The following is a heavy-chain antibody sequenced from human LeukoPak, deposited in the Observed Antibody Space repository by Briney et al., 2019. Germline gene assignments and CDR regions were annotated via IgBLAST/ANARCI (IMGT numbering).Heavy chain of an antibody. J-gene: IGHJ4*02. CDR2: ISSSSSYI. V-gene: IGHV3-21*01. CDR3: ARDQSFFSASRGAFWSGYYRAFDY. CDR1: GFTFSSYS. D-gene: IGHD3-3*01. Sequence: GGSLRLSCAASGFTFSSYSMNWVRQAPGKGLEWVSSISSSSSYIYYADSVKGRFTISRDNAKNSLYLQMNSLRAEDTAVYYCARDQSFFSASRGAFWSGYYRAFDYWGQGTLVTVSS.